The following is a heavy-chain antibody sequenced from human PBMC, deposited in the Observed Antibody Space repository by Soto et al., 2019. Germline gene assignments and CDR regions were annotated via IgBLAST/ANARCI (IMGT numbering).Heavy chain of an antibody. Sequence: PGGSLRLSCAASGFTFSDHYMDWVRQAPGKGLEWVGRTRNKANSYTTEYAASVKGRFTISRDDSQNSLYLQMNSLKTEDTAVYYCARGSVEPRDFDYWGQGTLVTVSS. D-gene: IGHD1-1*01. CDR2: TRNKANSYTT. CDR3: ARGSVEPRDFDY. V-gene: IGHV3-72*01. J-gene: IGHJ4*02. CDR1: GFTFSDHY.